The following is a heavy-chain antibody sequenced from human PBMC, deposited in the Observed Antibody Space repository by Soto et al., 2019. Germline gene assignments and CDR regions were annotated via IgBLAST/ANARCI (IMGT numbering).Heavy chain of an antibody. Sequence: ASVKVSCKASGYTFTSYDINWVRQATGQGLEWMGWMNPNSGITGYAQKFQGRVTMTRNTSISTAYMELSSLRSEDTAVYYCARDGLGPTTRSGYYYYYGMDVWGQGTTVTVSS. D-gene: IGHD3-10*01. CDR2: MNPNSGIT. CDR1: GYTFTSYD. V-gene: IGHV1-8*01. CDR3: ARDGLGPTTRSGYYYYYGMDV. J-gene: IGHJ6*02.